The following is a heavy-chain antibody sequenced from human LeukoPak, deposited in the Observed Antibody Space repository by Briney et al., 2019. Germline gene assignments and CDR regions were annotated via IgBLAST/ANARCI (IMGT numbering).Heavy chain of an antibody. CDR2: ISGYNANA. CDR1: GYTFSSYG. D-gene: IGHD2-2*02. CDR3: ARVALQLLYRGAFDY. Sequence: ASVKVSCKASGYTFSSYGISWVRQAPGQGLKWMGWISGYNANAKYAQKLQGRVTMTTDTSTSTVLMELRSLRSDDTAVYYCARVALQLLYRGAFDYWGQGTLVTVSS. V-gene: IGHV1-18*01. J-gene: IGHJ4*02.